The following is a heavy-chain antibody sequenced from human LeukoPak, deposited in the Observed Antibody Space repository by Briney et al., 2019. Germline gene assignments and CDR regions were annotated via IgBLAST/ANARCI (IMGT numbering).Heavy chain of an antibody. CDR3: ARRSGSYKLDY. J-gene: IGHJ4*02. Sequence: GGSLRLSCAASGFTFSSYSMNWVRQAPGKGLEWVSYISSSSTIYYADSVKGRFTISRDNAKNSLYLQMNSLRAEDTAVYYCARRSGSYKLDYWGQGTLVTVSS. D-gene: IGHD3-10*01. CDR2: ISSSSTI. V-gene: IGHV3-48*01. CDR1: GFTFSSYS.